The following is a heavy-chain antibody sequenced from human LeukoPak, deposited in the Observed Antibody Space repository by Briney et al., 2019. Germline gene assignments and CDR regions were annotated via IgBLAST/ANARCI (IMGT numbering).Heavy chain of an antibody. CDR1: GGTFSSYA. Sequence: SVKVSCKASGGTFSSYAISWVRQAPGQGLEWMGRIIPILGIANYARKFQGRVTITADKSTSTAYMELSSLRSEDTAVYYCARTKAVADYYFDYWGQGTLVTVSS. D-gene: IGHD6-19*01. J-gene: IGHJ4*02. V-gene: IGHV1-69*04. CDR2: IIPILGIA. CDR3: ARTKAVADYYFDY.